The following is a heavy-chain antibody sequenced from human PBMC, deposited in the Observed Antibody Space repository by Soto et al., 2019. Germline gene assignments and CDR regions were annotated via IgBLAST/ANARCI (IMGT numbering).Heavy chain of an antibody. D-gene: IGHD3-22*01. Sequence: QVQLVESGGGVVQPGRSLRLSCAASGFTFSSYAMHWVRQAPGKGLEWVAVISYDGSNKYYADSVKGRFTISRDNSKNPLYLQMNSPRAEDTAVYYCARHYYDSSTDYFDYWGQGTLVTVSS. CDR3: ARHYYDSSTDYFDY. CDR1: GFTFSSYA. CDR2: ISYDGSNK. V-gene: IGHV3-30-3*01. J-gene: IGHJ4*02.